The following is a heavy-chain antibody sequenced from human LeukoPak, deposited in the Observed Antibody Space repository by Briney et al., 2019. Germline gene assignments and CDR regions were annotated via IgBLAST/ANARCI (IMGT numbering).Heavy chain of an antibody. CDR1: GGSISSYY. Sequence: PSETLSLTCTVSGGSISSYYWSWIRQPPGKGLEWIGYIYYSGSTNYNPSLKSRVTISVDTSKNQFSLKLSSVTAADTAVYYCARTDLRRSTYYLDYWGQGTLVTVSS. CDR3: ARTDLRRSTYYLDY. V-gene: IGHV4-59*01. CDR2: IYYSGST. D-gene: IGHD4-17*01. J-gene: IGHJ4*02.